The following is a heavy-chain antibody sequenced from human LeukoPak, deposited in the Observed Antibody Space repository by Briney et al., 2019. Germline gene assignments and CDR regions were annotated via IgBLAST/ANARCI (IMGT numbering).Heavy chain of an antibody. Sequence: GGSLRLSCAASGFTFSSYAVYWVRQAPGKGLEWVSSNSGGSTYYADSVKGRFTISRDNSKSTLDLQMNSLRDEDTAVYYCAKDLGSSGWYIDYWGQGTPVTVSS. CDR1: GFTFSSYA. J-gene: IGHJ4*02. CDR2: NSGGST. V-gene: IGHV3-23*01. CDR3: AKDLGSSGWYIDY. D-gene: IGHD6-19*01.